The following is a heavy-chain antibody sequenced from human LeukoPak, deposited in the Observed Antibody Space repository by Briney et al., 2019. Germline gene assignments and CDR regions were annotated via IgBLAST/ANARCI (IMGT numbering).Heavy chain of an antibody. CDR3: ARVDSGNYDY. CDR1: GFRFSSYV. V-gene: IGHV3-23*01. Sequence: GGSLRLSCAASGFRFSSYVMSWVRQAPGKGLEYVSSIDGSDGTSYYADSVKGRFTISRDNSKNTLFLQMNSLRVEDTAVYYCARVDSGNYDYWGQGTLLTVSS. CDR2: IDGSDGTS. J-gene: IGHJ4*02. D-gene: IGHD1-26*01.